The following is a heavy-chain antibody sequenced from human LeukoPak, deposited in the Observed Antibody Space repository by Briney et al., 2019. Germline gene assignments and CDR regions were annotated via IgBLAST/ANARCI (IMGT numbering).Heavy chain of an antibody. CDR2: VNRDGSET. CDR3: ARNNGMDV. CDR1: GFALSSHW. V-gene: IGHV3-7*03. J-gene: IGHJ6*02. Sequence: GGSLRLSCAASGFALSSHWMNWVRQVPGRGPEWVANVNRDGSETYYLDSVKGRFTISKDNAKNSLYLQMNSLRAEDTALYHCARNNGMDVWGQGTTVIVSS.